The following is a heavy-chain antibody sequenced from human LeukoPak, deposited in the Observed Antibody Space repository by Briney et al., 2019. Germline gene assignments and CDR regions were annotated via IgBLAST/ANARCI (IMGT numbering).Heavy chain of an antibody. CDR3: ARRKYSGSYWSYYYYMDV. CDR2: IYSGGST. Sequence: GGSLRLSCAASGFTVSSNYMSWVRQAPGKGLEWVSVIYSGGSTYYADSVKGRFTISRDNSKNTLYLQMNSLRAEDTAVYYCARRKYSGSYWSYYYYMDVWGKGTTVTVSS. V-gene: IGHV3-53*05. CDR1: GFTVSSNY. J-gene: IGHJ6*03. D-gene: IGHD1-26*01.